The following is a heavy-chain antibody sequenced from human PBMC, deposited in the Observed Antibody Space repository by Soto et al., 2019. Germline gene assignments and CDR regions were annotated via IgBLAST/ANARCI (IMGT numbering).Heavy chain of an antibody. V-gene: IGHV3-9*01. Sequence: EVQLVESGGGLGQPGTSLRLSCAASGFTFDDFAMHWVRQAPGKGLEWVAGINWNSRSIDYADSVKGRFIISRDNAKKSIYLQLNNLRTQDTAFDYCAKDRRAMNWYFDLWGRGTLVVVS. J-gene: IGHJ2*01. CDR1: GFTFDDFA. CDR3: AKDRRAMNWYFDL. CDR2: INWNSRSI.